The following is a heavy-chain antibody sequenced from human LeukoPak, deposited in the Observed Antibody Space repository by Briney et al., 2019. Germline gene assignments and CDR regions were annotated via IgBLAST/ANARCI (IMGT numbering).Heavy chain of an antibody. V-gene: IGHV3-66*01. D-gene: IGHD2-2*01. Sequence: GGSLRLSCVASGILVSSNYMSWVRQAPGKGLEWVSFIDGTGSTYYADSVKGRFTISRDNSKNTLYLQMSSLRAEDTAVYYCVKGRCSGSSCYGGDYWGQGTLATVSS. CDR2: IDGTGST. CDR1: GILVSSNY. J-gene: IGHJ4*02. CDR3: VKGRCSGSSCYGGDY.